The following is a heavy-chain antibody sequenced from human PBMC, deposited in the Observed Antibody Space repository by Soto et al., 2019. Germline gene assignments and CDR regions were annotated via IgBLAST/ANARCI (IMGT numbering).Heavy chain of an antibody. CDR3: ARAQTYYDFWSGPRPFYYGMDV. CDR1: GFTFSSYS. Sequence: PGGSLRLSCAASGFTFSSYSMNWVRQAPGKGLEWVSSISSSSSYIYYADSVKGRFTISRDNAKNSLYLQMNSLRAEDTAVYYCARAQTYYDFWSGPRPFYYGMDVWGQGTTVTVSS. CDR2: ISSSSSYI. J-gene: IGHJ6*02. V-gene: IGHV3-21*01. D-gene: IGHD3-3*01.